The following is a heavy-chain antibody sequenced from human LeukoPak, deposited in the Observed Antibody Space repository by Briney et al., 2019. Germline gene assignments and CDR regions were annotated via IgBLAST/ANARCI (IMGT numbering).Heavy chain of an antibody. V-gene: IGHV1-18*01. J-gene: IGHJ3*02. Sequence: APVKVSCKASGYTFTSYGISWVRQAPGQGLEWMGWISAYNGNTNYAQKLQGRVTMTTDTSTSTAYMELRSLRSDDTAVYYCARDSPYYDILTGPDAFDIWGQGTMVTVSS. CDR1: GYTFTSYG. CDR3: ARDSPYYDILTGPDAFDI. D-gene: IGHD3-9*01. CDR2: ISAYNGNT.